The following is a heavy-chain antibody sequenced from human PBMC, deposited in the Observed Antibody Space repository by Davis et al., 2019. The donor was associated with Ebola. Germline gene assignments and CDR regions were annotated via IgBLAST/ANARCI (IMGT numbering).Heavy chain of an antibody. CDR2: MNPNSGNT. Sequence: AASVKVSCKASGYTFTSYDINWVRQATGQGLEWMGWMNPNSGNTGYAQKFQGRITITRDTSATTGYMELSSLRSEDTAVYYCARAGCSGGSCYWVDYWGQGTLVTVSS. D-gene: IGHD2-15*01. J-gene: IGHJ4*02. CDR3: ARAGCSGGSCYWVDY. V-gene: IGHV1-8*01. CDR1: GYTFTSYD.